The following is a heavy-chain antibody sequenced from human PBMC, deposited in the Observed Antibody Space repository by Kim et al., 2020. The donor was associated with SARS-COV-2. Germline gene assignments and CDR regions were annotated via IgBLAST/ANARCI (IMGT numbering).Heavy chain of an antibody. CDR1: GFSVSSNY. J-gene: IGHJ3*02. CDR3: ARGFSSGYSRAFDI. D-gene: IGHD3-22*01. V-gene: IGHV3-66*01. CDR2: IYSGGST. Sequence: GGSLRLSCAASGFSVSSNYMSWVRQAPGKGLEWVSVIYSGGSTYYADSVKGRFTISRDNSKNTLYLQMNSLRAEDTAVYYCARGFSSGYSRAFDIWGQGTLVTVSS.